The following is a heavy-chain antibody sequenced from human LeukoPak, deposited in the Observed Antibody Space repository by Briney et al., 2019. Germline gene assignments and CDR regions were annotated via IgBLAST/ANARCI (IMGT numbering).Heavy chain of an antibody. V-gene: IGHV4-38-2*02. CDR3: AREALYYYDSSGLYGGDY. CDR1: GYSISSGYY. CDR2: IYHSGSA. Sequence: SETLSLTCTVSGYSISSGYYWGWIRQPPGKGLEWIGSIYHSGSAYYNPSLKSRVTISVDTSKNQFSLKLSSVTAADTAVYYCAREALYYYDSSGLYGGDYWGQGTLVTVSS. J-gene: IGHJ4*02. D-gene: IGHD3-22*01.